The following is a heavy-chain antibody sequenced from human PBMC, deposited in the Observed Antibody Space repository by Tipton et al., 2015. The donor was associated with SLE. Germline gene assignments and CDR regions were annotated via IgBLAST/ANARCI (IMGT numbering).Heavy chain of an antibody. CDR3: ARDPGGGSYGSGAFDI. J-gene: IGHJ3*02. CDR2: ISSSGSTI. Sequence: GSLRLSCAASGFTFSSYEMNWVRQAPGKGLEWVSYISSSGSTIYYADSVKGRFTISRDNAKNSLYLQMNSLRAEDTAVYYCARDPGGGSYGSGAFDIWGQGTMVTVSS. CDR1: GFTFSSYE. D-gene: IGHD1-26*01. V-gene: IGHV3-48*03.